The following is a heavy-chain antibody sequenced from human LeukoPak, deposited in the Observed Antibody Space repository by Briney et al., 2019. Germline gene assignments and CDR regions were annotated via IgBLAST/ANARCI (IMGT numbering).Heavy chain of an antibody. CDR1: GFTFSSYS. V-gene: IGHV3-48*01. CDR2: ISTGSSAI. J-gene: IGHJ4*02. CDR3: ARDFSYFRIHFDY. Sequence: GGSLRLSCAASGFTFSSYSMNWVRQAPGKGLEWVSYISTGSSAIYYADSVKGRFTISRDNAKNSLYLQMDSLRAEDTAVYYCARDFSYFRIHFDYWGQGTLVTVSS. D-gene: IGHD3-9*01.